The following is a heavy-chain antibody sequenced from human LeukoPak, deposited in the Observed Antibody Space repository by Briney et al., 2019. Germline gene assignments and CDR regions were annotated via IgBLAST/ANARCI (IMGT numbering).Heavy chain of an antibody. J-gene: IGHJ6*02. CDR1: GFPFSTYA. Sequence: HPGGSLRVSCAVSGFPFSTYAMTWVRQAPGKGLEWVSAISGSAGSTYYADSVKGRFTISRDKSKNTLYLQMNSLRAEDTALYYCAKSSLGYGMDVWGQGTTVTVSS. V-gene: IGHV3-23*01. CDR2: ISGSAGST. CDR3: AKSSLGYGMDV. D-gene: IGHD7-27*01.